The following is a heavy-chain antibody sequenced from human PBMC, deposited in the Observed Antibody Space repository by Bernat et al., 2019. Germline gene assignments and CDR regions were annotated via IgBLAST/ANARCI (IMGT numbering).Heavy chain of an antibody. CDR2: ISGYNGNT. V-gene: IGHV1-18*01. D-gene: IGHD2-15*01. CDR3: ARDQYCSSGSCYGPLNYYIVV. J-gene: IGHJ6*03. Sequence: QVQLVQSGAEVKKPGASVKVSCKASGYTFTSYGLSWVRQAPGQGLEWMGWISGYNGNTNYGQKFQGRVTMTTDTSTSTAYMELRSLRSDDTAVYYCARDQYCSSGSCYGPLNYYIVVWGKGTKVTVSS. CDR1: GYTFTSYG.